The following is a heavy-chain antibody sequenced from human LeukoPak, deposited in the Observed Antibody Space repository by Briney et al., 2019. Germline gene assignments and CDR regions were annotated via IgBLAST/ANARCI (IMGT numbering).Heavy chain of an antibody. Sequence: PGGSLRLSCAASGFTFSSYEMNWVRQAPGKRLEWVSYISSSGSTIYYADSVKGRFTISRDNAKNSLYLQMNSLRAEDTAVYYCARDRYDLWSGYSLNWFDPWGQGTLVTVSS. D-gene: IGHD3-3*01. CDR1: GFTFSSYE. CDR2: ISSSGSTI. V-gene: IGHV3-48*03. J-gene: IGHJ5*02. CDR3: ARDRYDLWSGYSLNWFDP.